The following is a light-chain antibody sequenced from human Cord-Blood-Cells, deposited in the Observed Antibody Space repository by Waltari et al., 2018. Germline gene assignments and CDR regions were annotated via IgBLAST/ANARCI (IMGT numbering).Light chain of an antibody. J-gene: IGKJ4*01. CDR1: PSVSSSY. CDR3: QQYGSSPLT. Sequence: IVFQQPPGTLPFSPGGRATVSCRARPSVSSSYLAWYQQKPGQAPRLLIYGASSRATGIPDRFSGSGSGTDFTLTISRLEPEDFAVYYCQQYGSSPLTFGGGTKVEIK. V-gene: IGKV3-20*01. CDR2: GAS.